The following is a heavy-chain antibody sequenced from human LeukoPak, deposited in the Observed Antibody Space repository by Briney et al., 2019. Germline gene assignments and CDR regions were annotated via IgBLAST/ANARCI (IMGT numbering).Heavy chain of an antibody. CDR3: ARRVARTGIYAFDI. CDR1: GGSISTYY. CDR2: VYYTGST. D-gene: IGHD1-1*01. J-gene: IGHJ3*02. Sequence: NSSETLSLTCTVSGGSISTYYWSWIRQPPGKGLEWIGYVYYTGSTNYNPSLKSRVTMSVDTSKIQFSLKLSSVTAADTAVYYCARRVARTGIYAFDIWGQGTMVTVSS. V-gene: IGHV4-59*01.